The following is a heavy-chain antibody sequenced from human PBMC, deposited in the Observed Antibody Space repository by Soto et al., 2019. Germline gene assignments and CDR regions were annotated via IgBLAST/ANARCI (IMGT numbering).Heavy chain of an antibody. CDR1: GGSISSSGYY. CDR2: IYYSGST. Sequence: LSRPGTVSGGSISSSGYYWGWIRQPPGKGLEWIGSIYYSGSTYYNPSLKSRVTISVDTSKNQFSLKLSSVTAADTAVYYCARQYYYDSSAYYYPTYFDYCGQRTLVTVSS. V-gene: IGHV4-39*01. D-gene: IGHD3-22*01. CDR3: ARQYYYDSSAYYYPTYFDY. J-gene: IGHJ4*02.